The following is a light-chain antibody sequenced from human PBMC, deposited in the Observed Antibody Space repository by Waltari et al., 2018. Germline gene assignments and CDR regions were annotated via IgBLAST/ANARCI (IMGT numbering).Light chain of an antibody. V-gene: IGKV1-33*01. Sequence: DTQMTQSPSSLSASVGHRVTITCQASQDIRENLNWFQQKPGKAPQVLIFDASRSQAVVPSRFSGSGSGTDFAFTISSLQPEDIGTYYCQQYANLPLTFGGGTRVEL. CDR1: QDIREN. CDR2: DAS. CDR3: QQYANLPLT. J-gene: IGKJ4*01.